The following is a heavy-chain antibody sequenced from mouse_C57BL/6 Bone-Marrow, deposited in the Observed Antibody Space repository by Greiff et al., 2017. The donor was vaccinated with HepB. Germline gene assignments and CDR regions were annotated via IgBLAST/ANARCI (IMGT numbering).Heavy chain of an antibody. CDR3: ARRIPVAMDY. Sequence: VQLQQPGAELVRPGTSVKLSCKASGYTFTSYWMHWVKQRPGQGLEWIGVIDPSDSYTTYNQKFKGKATLTVDTSSSTAYMQLSSLTSEDSAVYYCARRIPVAMDYWGQGTSVTVSS. J-gene: IGHJ4*01. CDR1: GYTFTSYW. CDR2: IDPSDSYT. V-gene: IGHV1-59*01.